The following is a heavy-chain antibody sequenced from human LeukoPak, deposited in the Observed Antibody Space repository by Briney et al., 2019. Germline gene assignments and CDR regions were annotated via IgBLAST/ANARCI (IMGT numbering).Heavy chain of an antibody. CDR1: GFTFSSYA. D-gene: IGHD3-9*01. Sequence: GGSLRLSRAASGFTFSSYAMSWVRQAPGKGLEWVSGISGSGGNTYYADSVKGRFTISRDNSKNTLYLQMSSLRAEDTAVYYCAKEAVDYDILTGYYTTGYFDYWGQGTLVTVSS. V-gene: IGHV3-23*01. J-gene: IGHJ4*02. CDR2: ISGSGGNT. CDR3: AKEAVDYDILTGYYTTGYFDY.